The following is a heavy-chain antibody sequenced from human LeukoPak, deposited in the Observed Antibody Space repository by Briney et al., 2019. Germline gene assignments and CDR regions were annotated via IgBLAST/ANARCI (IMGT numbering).Heavy chain of an antibody. CDR1: GGTFSRYS. V-gene: IGHV1-69*13. CDR3: ARGRVMNDHGGNILEY. D-gene: IGHD4-23*01. Sequence: SVKVSCKASGGTFSRYSISWVRQAPGQGLEWMGGTNPIVGATYYAQKFQGRVTISRDESTSTANMELSSLRPDDTAVYYCARGRVMNDHGGNILEYWGQGTLVTVSS. J-gene: IGHJ4*02. CDR2: TNPIVGAT.